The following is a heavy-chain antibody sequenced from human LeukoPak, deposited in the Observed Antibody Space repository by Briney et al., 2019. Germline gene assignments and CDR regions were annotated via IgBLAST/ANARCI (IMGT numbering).Heavy chain of an antibody. V-gene: IGHV3-53*01. CDR1: GFTVSSNY. D-gene: IGHD2-2*01. Sequence: PGGSLRLPCAASGFTVSSNYMSWVRQAPGKGLEWFSVIYSGGSTYYADSVKGRFTISRDNSKNTLYLQMNSLRAEDTAVYYCASGRYQLHGAFDIWGQGTMVTVSS. CDR2: IYSGGST. J-gene: IGHJ3*02. CDR3: ASGRYQLHGAFDI.